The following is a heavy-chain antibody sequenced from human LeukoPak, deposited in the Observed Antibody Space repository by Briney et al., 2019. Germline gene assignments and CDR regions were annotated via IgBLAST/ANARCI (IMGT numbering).Heavy chain of an antibody. V-gene: IGHV3-74*01. J-gene: IGHJ4*02. CDR3: ARGRGGDFDY. CDR1: GFTFSSYW. CDR2: IKSDV. Sequence: GGSLRLSCAASGFTFSSYWMHWVRQAPGKGLVWVSRIKSDVTYADSVRGRFSISRDNAKNTLYLQMNSLRAEDTAVYYCARGRGGDFDYWGQGTLVTVSS.